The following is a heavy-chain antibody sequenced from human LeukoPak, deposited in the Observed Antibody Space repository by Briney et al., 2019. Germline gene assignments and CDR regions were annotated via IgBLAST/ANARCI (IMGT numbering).Heavy chain of an antibody. J-gene: IGHJ4*02. D-gene: IGHD2-8*01. CDR2: IGRSGSTI. CDR3: ARDKWAPDY. Sequence: SGGSLRLSCAASGFTFSDYYMSWIRQAPGKGLEWVSYIGRSGSTIYYADSVKGRFTISRDNVKNSLYLQMNSLRVEDTAVYYCARDKWAPDYWGPGTLVTVSS. CDR1: GFTFSDYY. V-gene: IGHV3-11*04.